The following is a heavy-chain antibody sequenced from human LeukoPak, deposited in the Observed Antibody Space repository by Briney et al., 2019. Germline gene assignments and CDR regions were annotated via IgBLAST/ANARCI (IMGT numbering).Heavy chain of an antibody. J-gene: IGHJ5*02. V-gene: IGHV3-30*04. Sequence: GGSLRLSCAASGFTFSSYAMHWVRQAPGKGLEWVAVISYDGSNKYYADSVKGRFTISRDNSKNTLYLQMNSLRAEDTAVYYCARGGIAAPVTPWGQGTLVTVSS. D-gene: IGHD6-13*01. CDR1: GFTFSSYA. CDR2: ISYDGSNK. CDR3: ARGGIAAPVTP.